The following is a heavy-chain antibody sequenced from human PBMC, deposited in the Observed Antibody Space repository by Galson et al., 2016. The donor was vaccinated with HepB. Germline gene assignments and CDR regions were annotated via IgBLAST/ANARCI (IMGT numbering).Heavy chain of an antibody. CDR2: ISPDGSDT. CDR3: ARDRSLDY. J-gene: IGHJ4*02. V-gene: IGHV5-51*01. Sequence: QSGAEVKKPGESLKISCKGSGYIFTNFWIGWVRQMPGKGLEWVALISPDGSDTRYGPSFQGQVTLSADKFRSTAYLQWSSLKSSDTAMYYCARDRSLDYWGQGTAVTVSS. CDR1: GYIFTNFW. D-gene: IGHD3-10*01.